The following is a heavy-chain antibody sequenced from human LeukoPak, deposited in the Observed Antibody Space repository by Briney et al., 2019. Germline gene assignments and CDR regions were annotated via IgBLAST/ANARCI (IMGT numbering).Heavy chain of an antibody. CDR1: GGSISSYY. Sequence: SETLSLTCTVSGGSISSYYWSWIRQPPGKGLEWIGYIYYSGSTNYNPSLKSRVTISVDTSKNQFSLKLSSVTAADTAVEYCARDTGELPLDYWGQGTLVTVSS. CDR2: IYYSGST. CDR3: ARDTGELPLDY. V-gene: IGHV4-59*01. J-gene: IGHJ4*02. D-gene: IGHD1-26*01.